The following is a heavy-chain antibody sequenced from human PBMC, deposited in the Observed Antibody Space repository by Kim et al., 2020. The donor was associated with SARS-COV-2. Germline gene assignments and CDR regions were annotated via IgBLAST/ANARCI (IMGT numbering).Heavy chain of an antibody. Sequence: SETLSLTCAVYGGSFSGYYWSWIRQPPGKGLEWIGEINHSGSTNYNPSLKSRVTISVDTSKNQFSLKLSSVTAADTAVYYCARERGRYYDSSGYPPYYFDYWGQGTLVTVSS. CDR3: ARERGRYYDSSGYPPYYFDY. CDR2: INHSGST. J-gene: IGHJ4*02. V-gene: IGHV4-34*01. CDR1: GGSFSGYY. D-gene: IGHD3-22*01.